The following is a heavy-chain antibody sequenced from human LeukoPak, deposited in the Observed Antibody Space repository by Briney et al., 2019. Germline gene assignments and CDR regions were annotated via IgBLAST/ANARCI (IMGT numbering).Heavy chain of an antibody. CDR1: GGSISSSGYY. J-gene: IGHJ4*02. Sequence: SETLSLTCTVSGGSISSSGYYWDWIRQPPGQGLEWIGSVYYSGNTYYKSPLESRVTISVDTSNNRFSLKLNSVTAADTGTYYCARTTGRGSVDPGTSGYVDSWGQGSLVTVSS. V-gene: IGHV4-39*02. D-gene: IGHD3-22*01. CDR2: VYYSGNT. CDR3: ARTTGRGSVDPGTSGYVDS.